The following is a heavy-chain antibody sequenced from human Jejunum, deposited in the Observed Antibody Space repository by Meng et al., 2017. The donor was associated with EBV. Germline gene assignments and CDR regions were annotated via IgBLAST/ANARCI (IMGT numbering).Heavy chain of an antibody. D-gene: IGHD2-21*02. J-gene: IGHJ4*02. Sequence: QWPVQGWVKLSGTRSLTCAVSGDSIDSRNWWSWVRQSPERGLEWIGEIYYSGSTNYNPSLKSRVTILVDRSENHFSLHLSSVTAADTAVYYCVRGGDYCLVYWGQGTLVTVSS. CDR3: VRGGDYCLVY. V-gene: IGHV4-4*02. CDR1: GDSIDSRNW. CDR2: IYYSGST.